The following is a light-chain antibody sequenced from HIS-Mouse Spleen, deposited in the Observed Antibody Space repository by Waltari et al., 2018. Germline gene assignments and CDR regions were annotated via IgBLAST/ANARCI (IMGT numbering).Light chain of an antibody. CDR2: GKN. V-gene: IGLV3-19*01. CDR1: SLRSYY. J-gene: IGLJ2*01. Sequence: SSELTQDPAVSVALGQTVRITCQGDSLRSYYASWYQQKPGQDPVLVIYGKNNRPSGIPGRFSGSSSGNTASLTITGAQAEDEADYYCNSRDSSGNHVVFGGGTKLTVL. CDR3: NSRDSSGNHVV.